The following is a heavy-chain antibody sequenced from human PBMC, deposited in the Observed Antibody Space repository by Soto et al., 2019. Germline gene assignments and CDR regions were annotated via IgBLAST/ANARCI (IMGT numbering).Heavy chain of an antibody. CDR1: GFTFDDYA. V-gene: IGHV3-9*01. Sequence: PGGSLRLSCAASGFTFDDYAMHWVRQAPGKGLEWVSGISWNSGSIGYADSVKGRFTISRDNAKNSLYLQMNSLRAEDTALYYCAKEGRGGSGSYGGGYYYYYGMDVWGQGTTVTVSS. CDR3: AKEGRGGSGSYGGGYYYYYGMDV. CDR2: ISWNSGSI. D-gene: IGHD3-10*01. J-gene: IGHJ6*02.